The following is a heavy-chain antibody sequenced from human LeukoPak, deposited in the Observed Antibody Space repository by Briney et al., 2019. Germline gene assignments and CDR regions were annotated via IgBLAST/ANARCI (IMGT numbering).Heavy chain of an antibody. Sequence: SETLSLTCAVYGGSFSGYYWSWIRQPPGKGLEWIGEINHSGSTNYNPSLKSRVTISVDTSKNQFSLKLRSVTAADTAVYYCARHFSGAAAPLPFDYWGQGTLVTVSS. J-gene: IGHJ4*02. CDR1: GGSFSGYY. V-gene: IGHV4-34*01. CDR2: INHSGST. CDR3: ARHFSGAAAPLPFDY. D-gene: IGHD6-13*01.